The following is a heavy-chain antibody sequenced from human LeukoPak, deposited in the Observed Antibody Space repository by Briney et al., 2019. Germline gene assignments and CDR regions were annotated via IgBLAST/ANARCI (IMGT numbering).Heavy chain of an antibody. J-gene: IGHJ4*02. CDR2: IIPIFGTE. Sequence: GASVTLCFMSSVGTFSSYAIRWVRQAPGQGLEWMGGIIPIFGTENYAQKFQGRVTITGYESTSTAYMELSSLRSEDTAVYYCARGYYYDSSGYYYVRFDYWGQGTLVTVSP. CDR3: ARGYYYDSSGYYYVRFDY. CDR1: VGTFSSYA. V-gene: IGHV1-69*13. D-gene: IGHD3-22*01.